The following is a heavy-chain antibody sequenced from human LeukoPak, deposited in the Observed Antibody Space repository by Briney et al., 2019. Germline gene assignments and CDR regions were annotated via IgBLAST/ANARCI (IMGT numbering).Heavy chain of an antibody. J-gene: IGHJ4*02. Sequence: GGSLRLSCAASGFTFSSYAMSWVRQAPGKGLEWVSAISGSGGSTYYADSVKGRFTIPRDNSKNTLYLQMNSLRAEDTAVYYCAKDGYYGSGSHIDYWGQGTLVTVSS. CDR3: AKDGYYGSGSHIDY. D-gene: IGHD3-10*01. CDR1: GFTFSSYA. CDR2: ISGSGGST. V-gene: IGHV3-23*01.